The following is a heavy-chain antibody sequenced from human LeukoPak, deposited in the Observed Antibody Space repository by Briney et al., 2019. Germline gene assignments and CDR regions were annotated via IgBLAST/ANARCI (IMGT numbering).Heavy chain of an antibody. CDR3: ARARWLRFRSCFDY. J-gene: IGHJ4*02. CDR1: GGSFSGYY. V-gene: IGHV4-34*01. Sequence: SETLSLTCAVYGGSFSGYYWSWIRQPPGKGLEWIGEINHSGSTNYNPSLKSRVTVSVDTSKNQFSLKLSSVTAADTAVYYCARARWLRFRSCFDYWGQGTLVTVSS. D-gene: IGHD5-12*01. CDR2: INHSGST.